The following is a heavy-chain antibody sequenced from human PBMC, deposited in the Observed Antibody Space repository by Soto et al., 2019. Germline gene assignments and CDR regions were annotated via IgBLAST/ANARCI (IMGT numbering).Heavy chain of an antibody. CDR3: ARGPDYSKPGY. Sequence: PSETLSLTCTVSGGSVSSAGYYWTWIRQPPGKGLDWIGSVHPSGTTRYNPSLEGRVTISVDTPTNQFSLNLRSVTPADTAVYYCARGPDYSKPGYWGQGTLVTVSS. D-gene: IGHD4-4*01. V-gene: IGHV4-61*08. CDR1: GGSVSSAGYY. CDR2: VHPSGTT. J-gene: IGHJ4*02.